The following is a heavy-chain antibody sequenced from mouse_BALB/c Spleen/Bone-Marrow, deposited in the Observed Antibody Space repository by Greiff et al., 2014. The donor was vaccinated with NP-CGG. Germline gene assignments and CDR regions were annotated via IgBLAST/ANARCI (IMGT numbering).Heavy chain of an antibody. D-gene: IGHD2-4*01. Sequence: EVQVVESGGGLVKSGGSLKLSCAASGFSFSNYGMSWVRQTPEKRLEWVGTISGDGRYTFYSDSVKGRFTISRDNAKNNLYLQLSRLRSEDTALYYCARHAYYDQTEVSFVYWGQGTLVTVSA. CDR1: GFSFSNYG. CDR3: ARHAYYDQTEVSFVY. V-gene: IGHV5-9-2*01. J-gene: IGHJ3*01. CDR2: ISGDGRYT.